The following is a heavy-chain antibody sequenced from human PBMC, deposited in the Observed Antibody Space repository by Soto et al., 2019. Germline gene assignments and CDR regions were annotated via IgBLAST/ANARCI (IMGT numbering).Heavy chain of an antibody. Sequence: SEALSLTCTVSGDSVSSSNYYWGWIRQPPGKGLERIGSVYYSGSTYYNPSLKSRVTMSVDTSKNQFSLKLSSVTAADAAVYYCARHPTFSGWEYFFDYWGQGTPVTVSS. D-gene: IGHD6-19*01. CDR1: GDSVSSSNYY. CDR3: ARHPTFSGWEYFFDY. CDR2: VYYSGST. J-gene: IGHJ4*02. V-gene: IGHV4-39*01.